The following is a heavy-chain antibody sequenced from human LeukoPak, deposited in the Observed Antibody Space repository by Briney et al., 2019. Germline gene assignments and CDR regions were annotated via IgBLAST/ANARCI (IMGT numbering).Heavy chain of an antibody. V-gene: IGHV3-23*01. CDR3: VRGYYYGPGSYYSPFDY. Sequence: GGSLRLSCAASGFTFSSYAMSWVRQAPGRGLEWVSAISGSGGSTYYADSVKGRFTISRDNSKNTLYLQMNSLRAEDTAVYYCVRGYYYGPGSYYSPFDYWGQGTLVTVSS. CDR1: GFTFSSYA. D-gene: IGHD3-10*01. J-gene: IGHJ4*02. CDR2: ISGSGGST.